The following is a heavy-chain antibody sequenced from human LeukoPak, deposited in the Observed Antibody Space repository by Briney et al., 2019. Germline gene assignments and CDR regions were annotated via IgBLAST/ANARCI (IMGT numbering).Heavy chain of an antibody. Sequence: SETLSLTCAVYGGSFSGYYWSWIRQPPGKGLEWIGEINHSGSTNFNPSLKSRVTISVDTSKNQFSLKLSSVTAADTAVYYCARLRYYYGSGRRKKDGWFDPWGQGTLVTVSS. V-gene: IGHV4-34*01. CDR3: ARLRYYYGSGRRKKDGWFDP. J-gene: IGHJ5*02. D-gene: IGHD3-10*01. CDR2: INHSGST. CDR1: GGSFSGYY.